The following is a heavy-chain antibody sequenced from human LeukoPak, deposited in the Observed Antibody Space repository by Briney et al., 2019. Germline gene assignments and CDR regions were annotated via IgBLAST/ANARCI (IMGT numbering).Heavy chain of an antibody. D-gene: IGHD3-10*02. CDR3: ARDSRCSGSVADY. CDR1: GGSISSYY. CDR2: IYYSGST. J-gene: IGHJ4*02. Sequence: SETLSLTCTVSGGSISSYYWSWIRQPPGKGLEWIGYIYYSGSTNYNPPLKSRVTISVDTSKNQFPLKLSSVTAADTSVYYCARDSRCSGSVADYWGQGTLVTVSS. V-gene: IGHV4-59*12.